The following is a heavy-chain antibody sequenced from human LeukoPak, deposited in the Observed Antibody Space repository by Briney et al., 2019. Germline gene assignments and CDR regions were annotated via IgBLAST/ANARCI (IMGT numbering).Heavy chain of an antibody. CDR3: VKGYYDFGY. V-gene: IGHV3-30*18. D-gene: IGHD3-3*01. CDR2: ISYDSSNE. CDR1: GFSFSNYG. J-gene: IGHJ4*02. Sequence: GGSLRLSCTASGFSFSNYGMHWVRQAPGKGLEWITVISYDSSNEYYADSVKGRFTISRDNSKITLYLQMNSLRAEDTAVYYCVKGYYDFGYWGQGTLVTVSS.